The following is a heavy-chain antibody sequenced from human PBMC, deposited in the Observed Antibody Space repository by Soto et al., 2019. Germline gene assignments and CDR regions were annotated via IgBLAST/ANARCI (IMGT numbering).Heavy chain of an antibody. CDR1: GFTFSSYA. D-gene: IGHD3-22*01. CDR3: RKGVTAGRGYCFDY. CDR2: ISNSGGGT. Sequence: EVQLLESGGGLVQPGGSLRLSCAGSGFTFSSYAMSWVRQAPGKGLEWVSSISNSGGGTYYADSVKGRFTISRDNSMNTRCLQMNSLRAEDTAVYYCRKGVTAGRGYCFDYWSQGTLVTVSA. V-gene: IGHV3-23*01. J-gene: IGHJ4*02.